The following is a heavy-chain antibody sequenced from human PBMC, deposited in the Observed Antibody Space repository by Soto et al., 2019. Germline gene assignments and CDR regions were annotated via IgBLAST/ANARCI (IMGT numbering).Heavy chain of an antibody. CDR2: IYYSGST. D-gene: IGHD3-22*01. Sequence: QVQLQESGPGLVKPSQTLSLTCTVSGGSISSGDYYWSWIRQPPGKGLEWIGYIYYSGSTYYNPSLKSRGTISVDTSKNQFSLKLSSVTAADTAVYYCARVDSSGYQPFDYWGQGTLVTVSS. V-gene: IGHV4-30-4*01. J-gene: IGHJ4*02. CDR3: ARVDSSGYQPFDY. CDR1: GGSISSGDYY.